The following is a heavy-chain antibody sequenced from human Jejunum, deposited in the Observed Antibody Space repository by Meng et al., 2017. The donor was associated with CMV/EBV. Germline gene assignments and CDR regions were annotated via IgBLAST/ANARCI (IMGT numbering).Heavy chain of an antibody. CDR1: GYAFTIFG. J-gene: IGHJ4*02. CDR3: ARGRRNEPLFDY. D-gene: IGHD1-14*01. Sequence: QVSLVQSGGEVKKPGASVKVSCKASGYAFTIFGISWVRQAPGQGLEWMGWINAYNGDTNYAQTLQGRVTMTTDTSTSTAYMELRSLRSDDTAVYYCARGRRNEPLFDYWGQGTLVTVSS. CDR2: INAYNGDT. V-gene: IGHV1-18*01.